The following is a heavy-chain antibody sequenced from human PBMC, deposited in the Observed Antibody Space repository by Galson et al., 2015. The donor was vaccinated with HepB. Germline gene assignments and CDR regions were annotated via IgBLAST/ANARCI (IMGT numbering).Heavy chain of an antibody. J-gene: IGHJ6*02. CDR2: ISSSGSTI. CDR3: ARALRVPPKAGTTGGYYYYYYGMDV. Sequence: SLRLSCAASGFTFSSYEMNWVRQAPGKGLEWVSYISSSGSTIYYADSVKGRFTISRDSAKNSLYLQMNSLRAEDTAVYYCARALRVPPKAGTTGGYYYYYYGMDVWGQGTTVTVS. V-gene: IGHV3-48*03. D-gene: IGHD6-13*01. CDR1: GFTFSSYE.